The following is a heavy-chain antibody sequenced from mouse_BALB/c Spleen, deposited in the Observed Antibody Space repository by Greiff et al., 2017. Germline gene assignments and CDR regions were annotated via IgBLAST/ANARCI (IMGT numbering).Heavy chain of an antibody. J-gene: IGHJ2*01. D-gene: IGHD1-1*01. Sequence: EVKVEESGGGLVQPGGSMKLSCVASGFTFSNYWMNWVRQSPEKGLEWVAEIRLKSNNYATHYAESVKGRFTTSRDDSKSSVYLQMNNLRAEDTGIYYCTRDCGSSFDYWGQGTTLTVSA. CDR1: GFTFSNYW. CDR2: IRLKSNNYAT. V-gene: IGHV6-6*02. CDR3: TRDCGSSFDY.